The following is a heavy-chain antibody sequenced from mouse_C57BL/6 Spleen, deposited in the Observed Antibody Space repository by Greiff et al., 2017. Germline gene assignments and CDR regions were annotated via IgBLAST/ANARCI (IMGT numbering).Heavy chain of an antibody. CDR2: INPGSGGT. CDR1: GYAFTNYL. CDR3: ARSTTVVDWYFDV. V-gene: IGHV1-54*01. Sequence: VKLMESGAELVRPGTSVKVSCKASGYAFTNYLIEWVKQRPGQGLEWIGVINPGSGGTNYNEKFKGKATLTADKSSSTAYMQLSSLTSEDSAVYFCARSTTVVDWYFDVWGTGTTVTVSS. J-gene: IGHJ1*03. D-gene: IGHD1-1*01.